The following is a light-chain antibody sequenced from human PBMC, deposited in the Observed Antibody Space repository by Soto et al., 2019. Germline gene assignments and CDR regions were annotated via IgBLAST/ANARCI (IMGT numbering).Light chain of an antibody. J-gene: IGLJ1*01. CDR3: SSYTTSNTRQIV. CDR1: SSDVGGYNY. CDR2: DVS. Sequence: QSALTQPASVSGSPGQSINISCTGTSSDVGGYNYVSWYQHHPGKAHKLIIYDVSNRPSGVSNPFSGSKSGNTASLTISGFQPEDEADYYCSSYTTSNTRQIVFGTGTKVTVL. V-gene: IGLV2-14*03.